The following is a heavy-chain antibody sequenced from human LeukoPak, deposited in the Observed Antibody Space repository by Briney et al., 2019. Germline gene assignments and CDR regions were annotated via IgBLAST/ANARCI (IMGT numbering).Heavy chain of an antibody. CDR2: INSDGGST. Sequence: GGSLRLSCAASGFTFSTYWMHWVRQAPGKGLVWVSCINSDGGSTSYADSVKGRFTISRDNAKNTLFLRMNSLRADDTAVYYCARVAAAGEKLNWFDPWDQRTLVTVSS. J-gene: IGHJ5*02. CDR3: ARVAAAGEKLNWFDP. V-gene: IGHV3-74*01. D-gene: IGHD6-13*01. CDR1: GFTFSTYW.